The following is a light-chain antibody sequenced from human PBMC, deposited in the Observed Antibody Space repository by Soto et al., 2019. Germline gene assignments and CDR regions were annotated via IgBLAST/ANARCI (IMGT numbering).Light chain of an antibody. Sequence: VLTQPPSASGTPGQRVTISCSGSSSNIGGYYVSWYQQLPGTAPKVLIYRNNQRPSGVPDRFSGSKSGTSASLAISGLRSDDEADYYCAAWDDSLSGYVFGTGTKLTVL. CDR3: AAWDDSLSGYV. J-gene: IGLJ1*01. CDR1: SSNIGGYY. CDR2: RNN. V-gene: IGLV1-47*01.